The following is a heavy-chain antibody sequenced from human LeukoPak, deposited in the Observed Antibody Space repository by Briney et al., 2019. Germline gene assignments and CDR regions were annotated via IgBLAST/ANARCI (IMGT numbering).Heavy chain of an antibody. J-gene: IGHJ4*02. CDR3: ARDGIEAAGFGY. CDR1: GGTFSSYA. V-gene: IGHV1-69*05. CDR2: IIPIFGTA. Sequence: GASVKVSCKASGGTFSSYAISWVRQAPGQGLEWMGRIIPIFGTANYAQKFQGRVTITTDESTSTAYMELSSLRSEDTAVYYCARDGIEAAGFGYWGRGTLVTVSS. D-gene: IGHD6-13*01.